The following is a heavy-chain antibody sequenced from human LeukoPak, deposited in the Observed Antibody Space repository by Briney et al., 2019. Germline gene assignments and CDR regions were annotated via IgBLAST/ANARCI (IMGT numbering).Heavy chain of an antibody. V-gene: IGHV3-30*02. CDR1: GFTFSSYG. D-gene: IGHD6-6*01. CDR2: IRYDGSNK. CDR3: AKDRIAARGPRGWYFDL. J-gene: IGHJ2*01. Sequence: GGSLRLSCAASGFTFSSYGMHWVRQAPGKGLEWVAFIRYDGSNKYYADSVKGRFTISRDNSENTLYLQMNSLRAEDTAVYYCAKDRIAARGPRGWYFDLWGRGTLVTVSS.